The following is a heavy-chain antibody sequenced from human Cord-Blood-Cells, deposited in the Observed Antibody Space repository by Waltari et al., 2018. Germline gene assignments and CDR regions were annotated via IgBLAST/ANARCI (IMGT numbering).Heavy chain of an antibody. CDR3: ARDSGPIGATIMRYYYGMDV. CDR2: IIPIFGTA. Sequence: QVQLVQSGAEVKKPGSSVQVSCKASGGTFSSYAISWVRQAPGQGLEWMGGIIPIFGTANYAQKFQGRVTITADKSTSTAYRELSSLRSEDTAVYYWARDSGPIGATIMRYYYGMDVWGQGTTVTVSS. V-gene: IGHV1-69*06. CDR1: GGTFSSYA. D-gene: IGHD5-12*01. J-gene: IGHJ6*02.